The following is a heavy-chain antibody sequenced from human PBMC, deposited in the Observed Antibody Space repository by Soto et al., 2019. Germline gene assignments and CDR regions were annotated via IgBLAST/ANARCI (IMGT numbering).Heavy chain of an antibody. V-gene: IGHV5-51*01. D-gene: IGHD3-3*01. Sequence: GXSLKSSCKGSGYSLTSNXXXXVRQMPGKGLEWRGISYPGDSDTRYIPSFQGQVTISADKSISTAYLQWSSLKASDNAMYYYARHIGPERRGARDFWSGYYTGGNYYYYYGMDVWGQGTTVTVSS. CDR2: SYPGDSDT. CDR3: ARHIGPERRGARDFWSGYYTGGNYYYYYGMDV. CDR1: GYSLTSNX. J-gene: IGHJ6*02.